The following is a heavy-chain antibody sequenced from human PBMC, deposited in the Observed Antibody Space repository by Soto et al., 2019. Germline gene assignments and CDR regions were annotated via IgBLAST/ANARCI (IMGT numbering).Heavy chain of an antibody. V-gene: IGHV3-23*01. J-gene: IGHJ4*02. D-gene: IGHD3-22*01. CDR1: GFTFSSYA. CDR2: ISGSGGST. CDR3: ARITTTIIGRGGYFDY. Sequence: GGSLRLSCAASGFTFSSYAMSWVRQAPGKGLEWVSAISGSGGSTYYADSVKGRFTISRDNSKNTLYLQMNSLRAEDTAVYYCARITTTIIGRGGYFDYWGQGTLVTVSS.